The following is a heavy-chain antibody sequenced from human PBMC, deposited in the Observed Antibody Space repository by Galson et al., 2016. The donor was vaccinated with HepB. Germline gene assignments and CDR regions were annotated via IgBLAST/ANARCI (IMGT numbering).Heavy chain of an antibody. J-gene: IGHJ5*02. D-gene: IGHD2-15*01. CDR3: ARVVVAATNWFDT. CDR2: INHSGFS. Sequence: SETLSLTCGVYGGSFNDAYWSWIRQPPGKGLEWIGEINHSGFSKYNPSLKSRVTISVDTSKTQFSLKLTSMTAADTAVYYCARVVVAATNWFDTWGQGSQVTVSS. CDR1: GGSFNDAY. V-gene: IGHV4-34*01.